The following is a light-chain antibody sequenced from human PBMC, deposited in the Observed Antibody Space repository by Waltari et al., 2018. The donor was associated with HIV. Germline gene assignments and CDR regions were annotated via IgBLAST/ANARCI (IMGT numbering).Light chain of an antibody. J-gene: IGLJ1*01. V-gene: IGLV1-44*01. CDR1: SSNIGSNT. CDR2: SLN. CDR3: AAWDDNLNGYV. Sequence: QSVLTQTPSASGTPGQRVIVSCSGSSSNIGSNTVNWYQLLPGAAPSLLIQSLNLRPSGVPDRFSGSKAGASASLAISGLQSEDEADYYCAAWDDNLNGYVFGSGTKVTVL.